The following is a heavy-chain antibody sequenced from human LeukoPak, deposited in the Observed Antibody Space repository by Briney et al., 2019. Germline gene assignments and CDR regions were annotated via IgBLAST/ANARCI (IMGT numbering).Heavy chain of an antibody. J-gene: IGHJ4*02. CDR1: GFTFRSYA. D-gene: IGHD3-22*01. CDR3: AKDRTTMIVVVITL. V-gene: IGHV3-23*01. CDR2: ISGSGGST. Sequence: PGGSLRLSCAASGFTFRSYALSWVRQAPGKGREWVSAISGSGGSTYYADSVKGRFTISRDNSKNTLYLQMNSLRAEDTAVYYCAKDRTTMIVVVITLWGQGTLVTVSS.